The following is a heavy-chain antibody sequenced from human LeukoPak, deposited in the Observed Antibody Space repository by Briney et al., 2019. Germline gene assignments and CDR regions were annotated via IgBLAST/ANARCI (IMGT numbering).Heavy chain of an antibody. CDR3: AREMEGGGYFDL. J-gene: IGHJ2*01. CDR1: GFSFSTYT. CDR2: ISRTRTYI. D-gene: IGHD3-3*01. V-gene: IGHV3-21*06. Sequence: GGSLRLSCAASGFSFSTYTLNWVRQAPGKGLEWVSSISRTRTYIYYADSVKDRFSIFRDNAKNSLTLQMDSLRADDTAVYYCAREMEGGGYFDLWGRGTLVTVSS.